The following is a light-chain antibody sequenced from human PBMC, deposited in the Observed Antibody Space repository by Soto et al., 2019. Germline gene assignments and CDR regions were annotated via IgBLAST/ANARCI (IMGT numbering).Light chain of an antibody. CDR2: QNT. J-gene: IGLJ3*02. V-gene: IGLV3-1*01. CDR1: NLGDKS. Sequence: SYELTQPPSVSVSPGQTAYITCSGDNLGDKSPSWYQQKPGQSPVLVIYQNTRRPSGIPERISGSSSGNTATLTISGTQAMDEADYYCQAWDSSSQWVFGGGTKLTVL. CDR3: QAWDSSSQWV.